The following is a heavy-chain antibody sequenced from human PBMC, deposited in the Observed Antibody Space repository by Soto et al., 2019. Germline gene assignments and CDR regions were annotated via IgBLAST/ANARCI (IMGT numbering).Heavy chain of an antibody. CDR1: TFSMYS. Sequence: EVQVAESGGGLVNPGGSLRLSCNFTFSMYSMNWVRQAPGMGLEWVASISSGGIYIKYADSVKGRLTITRDNAKNSVSLQMNSLKVEDTALYYCTRDQGGSYDSWFDPWGQGTQVIVSS. D-gene: IGHD1-26*01. V-gene: IGHV3-21*06. CDR3: TRDQGGSYDSWFDP. J-gene: IGHJ5*02. CDR2: ISSGGIYI.